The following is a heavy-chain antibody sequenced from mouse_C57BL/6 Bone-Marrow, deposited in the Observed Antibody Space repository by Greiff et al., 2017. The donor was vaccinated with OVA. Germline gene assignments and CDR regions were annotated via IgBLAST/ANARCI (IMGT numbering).Heavy chain of an antibody. CDR2: ISSGGDYI. CDR1: GFTFSSYA. D-gene: IGHD4-1*01. Sequence: DVMLVESGDGLVKPGGSLKLSCAASGFTFSSYAMSWVRQTPEKRLEWVAYISSGGDYIYYADTVKGRFTISRDNARNTLYLQMSSLKSEDTAMYYCTRGTVYFDYWGQGTTLTVSS. J-gene: IGHJ2*01. V-gene: IGHV5-9-1*02. CDR3: TRGTVYFDY.